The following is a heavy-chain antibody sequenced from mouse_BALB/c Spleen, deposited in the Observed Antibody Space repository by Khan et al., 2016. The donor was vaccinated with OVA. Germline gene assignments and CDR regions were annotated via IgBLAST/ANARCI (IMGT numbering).Heavy chain of an antibody. CDR1: GYSITSGYG. J-gene: IGHJ2*01. Sequence: EVQLQESGPGLVKPSQSLSLTCTVTGYSITSGYGWNWIRQFPGNKLEWMGYISYSGSTNYNPSLKSRISITRDTSKNQFFLLLNSVATEDTATYYCARTASIKYWGQGTTLTVSS. V-gene: IGHV3-2*02. CDR2: ISYSGST. CDR3: ARTASIKY. D-gene: IGHD1-2*01.